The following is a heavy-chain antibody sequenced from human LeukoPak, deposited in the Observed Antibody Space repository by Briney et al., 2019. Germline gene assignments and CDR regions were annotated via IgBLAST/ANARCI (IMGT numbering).Heavy chain of an antibody. CDR1: GGSISSSTYY. J-gene: IGHJ4*02. CDR3: ARHYYDSSDYYPYYFNY. V-gene: IGHV4-39*01. D-gene: IGHD3-22*01. CDR2: ISYSGST. Sequence: SETLSLTCTVSGGSISSSTYYWGWIRQPPGKGLEWIGSISYSGSTYYNPSLKSRVTISIDTSKNQFSLRLSSVTAADTAVYHCARHYYDSSDYYPYYFNYWGQGTLVTVSS.